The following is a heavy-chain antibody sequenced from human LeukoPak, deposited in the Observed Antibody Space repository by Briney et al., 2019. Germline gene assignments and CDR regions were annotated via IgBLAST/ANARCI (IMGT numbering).Heavy chain of an antibody. Sequence: PGGSLRLSCAASGFTFTTFNMNWVRQSPGKGLEWGSCISSSSDYKYYADSVKGRFTISRDNSRNSLYLQMNSLRAEDTAVYYCAGRDYGDYFFDSWGQGTLVTVSS. CDR2: ISSSSDYK. CDR3: AGRDYGDYFFDS. CDR1: GFTFTTFN. J-gene: IGHJ4*02. V-gene: IGHV3-21*01. D-gene: IGHD4-17*01.